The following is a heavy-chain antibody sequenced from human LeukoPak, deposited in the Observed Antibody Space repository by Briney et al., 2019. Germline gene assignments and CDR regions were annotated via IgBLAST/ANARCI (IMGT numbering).Heavy chain of an antibody. D-gene: IGHD1-1*01. CDR1: GFTFDTYS. J-gene: IGHJ4*02. CDR3: ARSPGATWSFDY. V-gene: IGHV3-21*01. CDR2: ISSSSRYI. Sequence: GGSLRLSCAASGFTFDTYSMNWVRQAPGKGLEWVSSISSSSRYIYYGDSVEGRFTLSRDNAKNSLYMQMNSLRAEDTAVYYCARSPGATWSFDYWGQGTLVTASS.